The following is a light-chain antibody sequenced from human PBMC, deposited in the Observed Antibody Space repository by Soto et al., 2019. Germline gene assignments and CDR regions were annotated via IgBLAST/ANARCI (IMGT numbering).Light chain of an antibody. CDR1: SSDIGDYNY. V-gene: IGLV2-14*01. CDR3: ATWDDSLNLLYV. J-gene: IGLJ1*01. Sequence: QSVLTQPASVSGSPGQSITISCTGVSSDIGDYNYVSWYQQHPGKAPKLLIFEVSDRPSGVPDRFSGSKSGTSASLAISGLQSEDEAEYYCATWDDSLNLLYVFGTGTKVTVL. CDR2: EVS.